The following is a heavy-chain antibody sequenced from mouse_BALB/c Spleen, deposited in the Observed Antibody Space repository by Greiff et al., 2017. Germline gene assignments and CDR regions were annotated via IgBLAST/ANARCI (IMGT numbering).Heavy chain of an antibody. D-gene: IGHD2-14*01. CDR3: ARAYYRYAEDY. V-gene: IGHV2-9*02. Sequence: VKLVESGPGLVAPSQSLSITCTVSGFSLTSYGVHWVRQPPGKGLEWLGVIWAGGSTNYNSALMSRLSISKDNSKSQVFFKMNSLQADDTAIYYCARAYYRYAEDYWGQGTSVTVSS. CDR2: IWAGGST. CDR1: GFSLTSYG. J-gene: IGHJ4*01.